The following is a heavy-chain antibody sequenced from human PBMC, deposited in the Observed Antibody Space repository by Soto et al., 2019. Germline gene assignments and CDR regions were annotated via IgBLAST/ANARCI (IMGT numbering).Heavy chain of an antibody. V-gene: IGHV4-31*03. Sequence: QVQLQESGPGLMKPSQTLSLTCTVSGDSISSGTYYWSWSRQHPGKGLEWIGDIYYSGSTYYNPSLKSRVTISVDTSKNQFSLKLSSVTAADTALYYCSRLSRSGVAAPYNWFDPWGQGTLVTVSS. CDR1: GDSISSGTYY. CDR3: SRLSRSGVAAPYNWFDP. CDR2: IYYSGST. J-gene: IGHJ5*02. D-gene: IGHD2-15*01.